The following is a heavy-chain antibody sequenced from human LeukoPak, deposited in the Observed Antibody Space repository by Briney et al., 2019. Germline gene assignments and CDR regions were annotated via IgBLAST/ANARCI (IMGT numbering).Heavy chain of an antibody. CDR3: AKDRSPFDP. Sequence: GGSLRLSCAASGVTLSSYAVSGLREATGKGLEWVSTIRSSGRTTYYADSVKGRFTISRDNSKNPLYLQMNSLRADHTAIYSCAKDRSPFDPWGQGTLVTVSS. V-gene: IGHV3-23*01. CDR2: IRSSGRTT. J-gene: IGHJ5*02. CDR1: GVTLSSYA.